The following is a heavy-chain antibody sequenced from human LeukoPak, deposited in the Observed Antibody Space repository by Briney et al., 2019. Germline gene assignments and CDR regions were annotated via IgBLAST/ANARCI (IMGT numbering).Heavy chain of an antibody. J-gene: IGHJ5*02. CDR1: GGSISSSSYS. CDR2: IYYSGST. Sequence: PSETLSLTCTVSGGSISSSSYSWSWIRQPPGKGLEWIGYIYYSGSTNYNPSLKSRVTISVDTSENQFSLKLSSVTAADTAVYYCARHYSNYVRWFDPWGQGTLVTVSS. CDR3: ARHYSNYVRWFDP. V-gene: IGHV4-61*01. D-gene: IGHD4-11*01.